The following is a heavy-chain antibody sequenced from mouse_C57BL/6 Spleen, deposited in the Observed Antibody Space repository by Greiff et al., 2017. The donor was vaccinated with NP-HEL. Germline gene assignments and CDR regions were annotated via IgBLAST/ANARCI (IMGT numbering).Heavy chain of an antibody. CDR2: INPNNGGT. Sequence: VQLQQSGPELVKPGASVKISCKASGYTFTDYYMNWVKQSHGKSLEWIGDINPNNGGTSYNQKFKGKATLTVDKSSSTAYMELLSLTSEDSAVYYCARSGYDYDWFAYWGQGTLVTVSA. V-gene: IGHV1-26*01. J-gene: IGHJ3*01. D-gene: IGHD2-4*01. CDR1: GYTFTDYY. CDR3: ARSGYDYDWFAY.